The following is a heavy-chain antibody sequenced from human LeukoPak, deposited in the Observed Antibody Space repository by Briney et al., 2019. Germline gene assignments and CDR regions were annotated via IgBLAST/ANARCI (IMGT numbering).Heavy chain of an antibody. D-gene: IGHD3-22*01. CDR3: ARVQGPDYYDSSGYYKD. CDR1: VGTFSSYG. Sequence: ASVNVSCKASVGTFSSYGISWVRPAPGQGLEWMGGIIPIFGIGNYAQKFQGRVTITADESTSTAYMELSSLRSEDTAVYYCARVQGPDYYDSSGYYKDWGQGTQVSVSS. V-gene: IGHV1-69*13. J-gene: IGHJ4*02. CDR2: IIPIFGIG.